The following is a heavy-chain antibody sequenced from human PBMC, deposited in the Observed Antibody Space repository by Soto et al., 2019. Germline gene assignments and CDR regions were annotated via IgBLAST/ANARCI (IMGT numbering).Heavy chain of an antibody. V-gene: IGHV4-59*01. CDR2: VYNSGST. CDR3: ARYRREAVAGYTLDN. Sequence: PSETLSLTCTVSGVSISSNYLTWVRQPPGKGLEWIGYVYNSGSTNYNPSVKSRVTISEDTSKSQFSLKVNYMPAADTAVYYCARYRREAVAGYTLDNWGQGILVTVSS. J-gene: IGHJ4*02. CDR1: GVSISSNY. D-gene: IGHD6-13*01.